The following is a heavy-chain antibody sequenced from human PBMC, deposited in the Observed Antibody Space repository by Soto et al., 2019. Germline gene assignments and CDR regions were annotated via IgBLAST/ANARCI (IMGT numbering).Heavy chain of an antibody. V-gene: IGHV4-4*09. Sequence: SETLSLTCTVTGGTISGYYWNWIRLSPGKGLEWIGYIYRTGSTHYNPSLNGRVAISLDSSRKRFSLKLNSVTAADTAVYFCARQIGDDPFDIWGQGTMVTVSS. CDR1: GGTISGYY. D-gene: IGHD3-3*01. CDR3: ARQIGDDPFDI. J-gene: IGHJ3*02. CDR2: IYRTGST.